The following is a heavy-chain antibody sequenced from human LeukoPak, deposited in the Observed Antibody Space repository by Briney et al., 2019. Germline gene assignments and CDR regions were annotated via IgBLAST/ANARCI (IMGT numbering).Heavy chain of an antibody. CDR3: ARGAERGDYAGY. J-gene: IGHJ4*02. Sequence: ASVKVSCKASGYTFTGYYMHWVRQAPGQGLEWMGRINPDSGGTNYAQKFQGRVTTTRDTSISTAYMELSRLTSDDTAVYYCARGAERGDYAGYWGQGTLVTVSS. V-gene: IGHV1-2*06. CDR2: INPDSGGT. D-gene: IGHD4-17*01. CDR1: GYTFTGYY.